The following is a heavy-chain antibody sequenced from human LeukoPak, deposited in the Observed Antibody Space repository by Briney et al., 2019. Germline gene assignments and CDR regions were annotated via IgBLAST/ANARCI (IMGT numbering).Heavy chain of an antibody. D-gene: IGHD2-2*01. CDR1: GFTFSSYA. V-gene: IGHV3-23*01. J-gene: IGHJ6*02. Sequence: GGSLRLSCAASGFTFSSYAMNWVRQAPGKGLEWVSTISGSGVSTYYLDSVRGRFTVSRDNSRNTLYMQMNSLSAEDTAIYYCAKDAYCVSSTCYPLYYYGMDVWGQGTTVTVSS. CDR2: ISGSGVST. CDR3: AKDAYCVSSTCYPLYYYGMDV.